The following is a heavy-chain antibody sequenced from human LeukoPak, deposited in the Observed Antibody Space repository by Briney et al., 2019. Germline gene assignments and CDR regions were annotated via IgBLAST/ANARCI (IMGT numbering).Heavy chain of an antibody. CDR2: IYYSGST. CDR3: ARQDYDFWSGPNWFDP. V-gene: IGHV4-39*01. J-gene: IGHJ5*02. D-gene: IGHD3-3*01. Sequence: SETLSLTCTVSGGSISSSSYYWGWIRQPPGKGLEWIGSIYYSGSTYYNPSLKSRVTISVDTSKNQFSLKLSSVTAADTAVYYCARQDYDFWSGPNWFDPWGQGTPVTVSS. CDR1: GGSISSSSYY.